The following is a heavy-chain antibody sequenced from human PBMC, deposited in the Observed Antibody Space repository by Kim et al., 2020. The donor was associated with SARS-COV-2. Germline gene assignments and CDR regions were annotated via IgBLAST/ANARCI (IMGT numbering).Heavy chain of an antibody. D-gene: IGHD3-16*01. CDR3: AREWGS. V-gene: IGHV3-30-3*01. CDR2: DGSKT. J-gene: IGHJ5*02. Sequence: DGSKTYYDDSVRGRFTISRDNSKNMVYLQMNSLGDEDTTVYYCAREWGSWGQGTLVTVSS.